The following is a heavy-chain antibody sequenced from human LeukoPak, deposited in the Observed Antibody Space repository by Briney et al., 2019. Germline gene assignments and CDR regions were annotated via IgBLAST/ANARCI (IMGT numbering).Heavy chain of an antibody. CDR3: ARGMVATSDYFDY. J-gene: IGHJ4*02. Sequence: GGSLRLSCAASGFTFSSYWMSWVRQAPGKGLEWVANIKQDGSEKYYVDSVKGRFTISRDNAKNSLYLQMNSLRAEDTAVYYCARGMVATSDYFDYWGQGTLVTVSS. V-gene: IGHV3-7*01. CDR1: GFTFSSYW. D-gene: IGHD5-12*01. CDR2: IKQDGSEK.